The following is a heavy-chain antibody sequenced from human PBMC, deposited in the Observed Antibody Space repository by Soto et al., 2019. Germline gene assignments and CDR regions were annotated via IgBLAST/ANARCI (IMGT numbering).Heavy chain of an antibody. CDR3: AHRLGAYYGSGSYYGY. V-gene: IGHV2-5*02. CDR2: IYWDDDK. CDR1: GFSLSTSGVG. J-gene: IGHJ4*02. D-gene: IGHD3-10*01. Sequence: QITLKESGPTLVKPTQTLTLTCTFSGFSLSTSGVGVGWIRQPPGKALEWLALIYWDDDKRYSPSLTSRLTITNDTSKNQVVLTMTNMDAVYTATYYCAHRLGAYYGSGSYYGYWGQGTLVIVSS.